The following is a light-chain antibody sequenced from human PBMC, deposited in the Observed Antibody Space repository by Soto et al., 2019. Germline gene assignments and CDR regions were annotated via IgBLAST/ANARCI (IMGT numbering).Light chain of an antibody. V-gene: IGKV3-15*01. CDR3: QQYNDWPRT. J-gene: IGKJ5*01. Sequence: EIVMTQFPATLSVSPGERVTLSCRASQSFTSNLAWYQQKPGQAPRLLIYGASTRPTGIPDRFSGSGSGTEFTLTIRSMQSADFAAYYCQQYNDWPRTFGQGTRLEIK. CDR2: GAS. CDR1: QSFTSN.